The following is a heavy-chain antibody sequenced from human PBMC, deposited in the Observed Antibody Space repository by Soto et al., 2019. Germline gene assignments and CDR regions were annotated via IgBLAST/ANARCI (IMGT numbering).Heavy chain of an antibody. CDR2: INAGNGKT. J-gene: IGHJ6*03. CDR3: ARDSKNWNYVGGYYYYYMDV. CDR1: GYTFTTYA. V-gene: IGHV1-3*01. Sequence: SVKASCKPSGYTFTTYALPWVRQAPGKRLEWMGWINAGNGKTKYSQKFQGRVTITRDTSASTAYMELSSLRSEDTAVYYCARDSKNWNYVGGYYYYYMDVWGKGTTVTVSS. D-gene: IGHD1-7*01.